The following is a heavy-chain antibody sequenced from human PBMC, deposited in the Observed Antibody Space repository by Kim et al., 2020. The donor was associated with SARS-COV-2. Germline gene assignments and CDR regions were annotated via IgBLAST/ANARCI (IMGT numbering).Heavy chain of an antibody. Sequence: SETLSLTCAVYGGSFSGYYWSWIRQPPGKGLEWIGEINHSGSTNYNPSLKSRVTISVDTSKNQFSLKLSSVTAADTAVYYCARGVLDIVVVPAAMMRPYYYYGMYVWGQGTTVTVSS. CDR2: INHSGST. V-gene: IGHV4-34*01. CDR1: GGSFSGYY. J-gene: IGHJ6*02. D-gene: IGHD2-2*01. CDR3: ARGVLDIVVVPAAMMRPYYYYGMYV.